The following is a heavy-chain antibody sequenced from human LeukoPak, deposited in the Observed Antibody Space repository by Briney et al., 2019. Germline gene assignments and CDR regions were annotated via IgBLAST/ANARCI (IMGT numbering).Heavy chain of an antibody. Sequence: ASVKVSCKASGYTFTDYSIHWVRQAPGQGLEWMGIINPSGGSTSYAQKFQGRVTMTRDMSTSTVYMELSSLRSEDTAVYYCARGFGITMIVVVFDYWGQGTLVTVSS. D-gene: IGHD3-22*01. CDR3: ARGFGITMIVVVFDY. CDR2: INPSGGST. CDR1: GYTFTDYS. J-gene: IGHJ4*02. V-gene: IGHV1-46*01.